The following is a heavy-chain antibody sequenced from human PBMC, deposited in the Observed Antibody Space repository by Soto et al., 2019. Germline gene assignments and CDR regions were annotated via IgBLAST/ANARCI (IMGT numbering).Heavy chain of an antibody. D-gene: IGHD3-3*01. V-gene: IGHV4-30-2*01. CDR2: IYHSGST. Sequence: TLSLTCAVSGGSISSGGYSWSWIRQPPGKGLEWIGYIYHSGSTYYNPSLKSRVTISVDRSKNQFSLKLSSVTAADTAVYYCARVNYDFWSGFYYGMDVWGQGTTVTVSS. CDR1: GGSISSGGYS. CDR3: ARVNYDFWSGFYYGMDV. J-gene: IGHJ6*02.